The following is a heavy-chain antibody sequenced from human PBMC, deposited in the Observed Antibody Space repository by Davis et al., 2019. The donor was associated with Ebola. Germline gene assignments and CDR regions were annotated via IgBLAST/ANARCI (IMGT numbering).Heavy chain of an antibody. Sequence: SETLSLTCAVYGGSFSGYYWSWIRQPPGKGLEWIAEINHSGSTNYNPSLKSRVTISVDTSKNQFSLKLSSVTAADTAVYYCARGSRILLWFGEAIAADHAFDYWGQGTLVTVSS. V-gene: IGHV4-34*01. CDR1: GGSFSGYY. D-gene: IGHD3-10*01. J-gene: IGHJ4*02. CDR2: INHSGST. CDR3: ARGSRILLWFGEAIAADHAFDY.